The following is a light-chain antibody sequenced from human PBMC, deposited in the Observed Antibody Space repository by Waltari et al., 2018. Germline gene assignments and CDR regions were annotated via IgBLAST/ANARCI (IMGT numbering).Light chain of an antibody. CDR2: ATS. CDR3: QHRYGSWS. CDR1: RNIIDN. Sequence: EIVMTQSQVTLSVSTGERATLACRASRNIIDNLACYQQKPGQAPRLLIYATSTRATGTPAGFGGSGSGTEFTLTINSMQSEDFAVYYCQHRYGSWSFGQGTKVEIK. J-gene: IGKJ1*01. V-gene: IGKV3-15*01.